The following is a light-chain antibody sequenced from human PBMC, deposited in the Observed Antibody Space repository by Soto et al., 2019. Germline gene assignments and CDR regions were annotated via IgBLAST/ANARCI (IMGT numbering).Light chain of an antibody. CDR1: GSDIGAYNY. V-gene: IGLV2-14*01. CDR2: GVT. Sequence: QSALTQPASVSGSPGQSITISCTGTGSDIGAYNYVSWYQQHPGKAPKLIIHGVTHRPSGVSTRFSASKSGNTASLTISGLQPEDEGDYYCSSYTSTSTPWVFGGGTKLTVL. CDR3: SSYTSTSTPWV. J-gene: IGLJ3*02.